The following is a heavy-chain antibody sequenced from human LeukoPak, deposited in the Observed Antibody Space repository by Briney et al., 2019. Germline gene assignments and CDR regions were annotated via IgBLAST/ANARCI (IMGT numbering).Heavy chain of an antibody. V-gene: IGHV3-23*01. J-gene: IGHJ3*02. CDR3: AKDQRPYFDWLLREGDAFDI. D-gene: IGHD3-9*01. CDR1: GFTFSSYG. CDR2: ISGSGGST. Sequence: GGSLRLSCAASGFTFSSYGMSGVRQAPGKGLEWVSAISGSGGSTYYADSVKGRFTISRDNSKNTLYLQMNSLRAEDTAVYYCAKDQRPYFDWLLREGDAFDIWGQGTMVTVSS.